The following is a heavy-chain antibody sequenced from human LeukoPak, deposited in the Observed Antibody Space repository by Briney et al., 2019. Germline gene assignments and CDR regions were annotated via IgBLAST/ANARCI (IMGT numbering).Heavy chain of an antibody. V-gene: IGHV4-38-2*02. CDR3: AREAVIVVVANWFDP. J-gene: IGHJ5*02. Sequence: SETLSLTCTVSGYSISSGYYWGWIRQPPGKGLEWIGSIYYSGSTYNPSLKSRVTISVDTSKNQFSLKLSSVTAADTAVYYCAREAVIVVVANWFDPWGQGTLVTVSS. CDR2: IYYSGST. D-gene: IGHD2-15*01. CDR1: GYSISSGYY.